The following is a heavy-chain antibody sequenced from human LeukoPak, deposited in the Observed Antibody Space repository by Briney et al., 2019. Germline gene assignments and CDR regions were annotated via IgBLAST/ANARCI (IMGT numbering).Heavy chain of an antibody. V-gene: IGHV4-61*02. CDR2: IYTSGST. CDR3: ARVDTAPCYFDY. J-gene: IGHJ4*02. D-gene: IGHD5-18*01. Sequence: SETLSLTCTVSDGSISSGSYYWSWIRQPAGKGLEWIGRIYTSGSTNYNPSLKSRVTISVDTSKNQFSLKLSSVTAADTAVYYCARVDTAPCYFDYWGQGTLVTVSS. CDR1: DGSISSGSYY.